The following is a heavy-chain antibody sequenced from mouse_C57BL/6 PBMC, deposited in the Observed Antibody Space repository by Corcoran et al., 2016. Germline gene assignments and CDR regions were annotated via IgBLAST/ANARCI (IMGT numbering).Heavy chain of an antibody. Sequence: EVQLQQSVAELVSPGASVKLSCTASGINIKNTYMHWVKQRPEQGLEWIGRIDPANGNTKYAPKFQGKATITADTSSNTAYLQLSSLTSEDTAIYYCEGTTVVAGLDFDVWGTGTTVTVSS. J-gene: IGHJ1*03. CDR2: IDPANGNT. V-gene: IGHV14-3*01. CDR1: GINIKNTY. CDR3: EGTTVVAGLDFDV. D-gene: IGHD1-1*01.